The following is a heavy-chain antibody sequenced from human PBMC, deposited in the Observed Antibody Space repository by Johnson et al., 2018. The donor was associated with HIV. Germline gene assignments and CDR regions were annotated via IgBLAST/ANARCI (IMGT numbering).Heavy chain of an antibody. CDR1: GFTFSSYG. D-gene: IGHD6-13*01. CDR2: ISYDGSNK. Sequence: QMLLVESGGGVVQPGRSLRLSCAASGFTFSSYGMHWVRQAPGKGLEWVAVISYDGSNKYYADSVKGRFTISRDNSKNTVYLQMNSLRAEDTAVYYCASRSNWYYPVGAFDLWGQGTMVTVSS. J-gene: IGHJ3*01. V-gene: IGHV3-30*03. CDR3: ASRSNWYYPVGAFDL.